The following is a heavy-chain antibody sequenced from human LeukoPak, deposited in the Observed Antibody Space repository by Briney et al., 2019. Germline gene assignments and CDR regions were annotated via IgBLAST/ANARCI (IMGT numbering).Heavy chain of an antibody. CDR2: IYYSGST. CDR1: GGSISSYY. D-gene: IGHD1-26*01. J-gene: IGHJ4*02. CDR3: ARAPYSGSYPFDY. V-gene: IGHV4-59*01. Sequence: SETLSLTCTVSGGSISSYYWSWIRQPPGKGLEWIGYIYYSGSTNYNPSLKSRVTISVDTSKNQFSLKLSSVTAVDTAVYYCARAPYSGSYPFDYWGQGTLVTVSS.